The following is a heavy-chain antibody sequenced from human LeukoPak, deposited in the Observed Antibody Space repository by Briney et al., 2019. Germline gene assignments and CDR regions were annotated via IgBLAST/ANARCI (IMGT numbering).Heavy chain of an antibody. D-gene: IGHD3-10*01. Sequence: KPSETLSLTCTVSGGSISSYYWSWIRQPPGKGLEWIGYIYYSGSTDYNPSLKSRVTISVDTSKNQFSLKLSSVTAADTAVYYCARSDGGPNVDYWGQGTLVTVSS. CDR3: ARSDGGPNVDY. CDR2: IYYSGST. CDR1: GGSISSYY. V-gene: IGHV4-59*08. J-gene: IGHJ4*02.